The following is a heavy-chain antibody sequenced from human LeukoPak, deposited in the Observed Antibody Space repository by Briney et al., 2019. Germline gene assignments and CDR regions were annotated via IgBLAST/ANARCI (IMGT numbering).Heavy chain of an antibody. CDR2: IYYNGST. CDR3: ARHFGGDSSGYDDY. D-gene: IGHD3-22*01. J-gene: IGHJ4*02. Sequence: PSETLSLTCTVSGGSISSSSYYWGWIRQPPGKGLEWIGSIYYNGSTYYNPSLKSRVTISVDTSKNQFSLKLSSVTAADTAVYYCARHFGGDSSGYDDYWGQGTLVTVSS. V-gene: IGHV4-39*01. CDR1: GGSISSSSYY.